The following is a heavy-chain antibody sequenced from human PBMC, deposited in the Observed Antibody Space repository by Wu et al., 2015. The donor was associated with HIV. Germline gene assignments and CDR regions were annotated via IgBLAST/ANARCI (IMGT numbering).Heavy chain of an antibody. CDR2: MNPNSGNT. Sequence: QVQLVQSGAEVKKPGASVKVSCKASGYTFTSYDINWVRQATGQGLEWMGWMNPNSGNTGYAQKFQGRVTITRNTSISTAYMELSSLRSEDTAVYYCARAKRVVRGVIPSYYYYMDVWGKGTTVTVSS. D-gene: IGHD3-10*01. J-gene: IGHJ6*03. CDR3: ARAKRVVRGVIPSYYYYMDV. V-gene: IGHV1-8*03. CDR1: GYTFTSYD.